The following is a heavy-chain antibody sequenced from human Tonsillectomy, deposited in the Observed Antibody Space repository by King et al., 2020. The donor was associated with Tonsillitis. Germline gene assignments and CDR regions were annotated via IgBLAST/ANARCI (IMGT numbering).Heavy chain of an antibody. J-gene: IGHJ4*02. V-gene: IGHV1-18*04. CDR2: ISAYNANT. CDR3: ATESLVVPTASHY. CDR1: GYTFNNYG. Sequence: VQLVESGAEVKKPGASVKVSCTASGYTFNNYGFSWVRQAPGQGLEWMGWISAYNANTHYAQELQGRVTMTTDTSTSTAYMELRSLRSDDTAVYYCATESLVVPTASHYWGQGTLVTVSS. D-gene: IGHD2-2*01.